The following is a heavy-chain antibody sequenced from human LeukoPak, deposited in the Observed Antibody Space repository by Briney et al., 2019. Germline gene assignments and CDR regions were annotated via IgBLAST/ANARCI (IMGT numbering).Heavy chain of an antibody. V-gene: IGHV4-4*07. D-gene: IGHD2-15*01. Sequence: KSSETLSLTCTVSGGYISTYYWSWIRQPAGRGLEWIGRIYTSGSTNYSPSFKSRVTISLDTSKNQFSLKLSSVTAADTAVYYCARFCSGGNCPPSWGQGTLVTVSS. CDR2: IYTSGST. CDR3: ARFCSGGNCPPS. CDR1: GGYISTYY. J-gene: IGHJ4*02.